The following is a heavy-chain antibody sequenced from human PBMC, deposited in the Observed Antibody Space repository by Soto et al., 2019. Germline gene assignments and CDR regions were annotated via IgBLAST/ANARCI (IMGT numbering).Heavy chain of an antibody. CDR2: ISGSGGIT. CDR3: AKGYYDFWSGYIN. V-gene: IGHV3-23*01. CDR1: GFTFSNYA. J-gene: IGHJ4*02. Sequence: EVQLLESGGGLVRPGGSLRLSCAASGFTFSNYAMSWVRQAPGKGLEWVSSISGSGGITYIADSVKGRFTISRDNSKSTLYLQMNSLRAEDTAVYYCAKGYYDFWSGYINWGQGTLVTVSS. D-gene: IGHD3-3*01.